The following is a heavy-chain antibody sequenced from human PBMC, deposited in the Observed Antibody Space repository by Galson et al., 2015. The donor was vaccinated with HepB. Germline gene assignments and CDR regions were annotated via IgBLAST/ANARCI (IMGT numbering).Heavy chain of an antibody. CDR1: GFTFSNAW. J-gene: IGHJ4*02. Sequence: SLRLSCAASGFTFSNAWMNWVRQAPGKGLEWVGRIKSKTDGGTTDYAAPVKGRFTISRDDSKNTLYLQMNSLRAEDTAVYYCAKLTTYYYDSTSGPYDYWGQGTLVTVSS. CDR2: IKSKTDGGTT. V-gene: IGHV3-15*07. D-gene: IGHD3-22*01. CDR3: AKLTTYYYDSTSGPYDY.